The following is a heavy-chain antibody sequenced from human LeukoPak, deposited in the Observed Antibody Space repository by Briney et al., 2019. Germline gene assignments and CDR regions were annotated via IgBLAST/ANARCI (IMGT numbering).Heavy chain of an antibody. D-gene: IGHD5-18*01. J-gene: IGHJ3*02. V-gene: IGHV4-59*08. CDR1: GGSISSYY. Sequence: PSETLSLTCTVSGGSISSYYWSWIRQPPGKGLEWIGYIYYSGSTNYNPSLKSRVTISVDTSKNQFSLKLSSVTAADTAVYYCACGNLEPYSWSSFDIWGQGTMVTVSS. CDR2: IYYSGST. CDR3: ACGNLEPYSWSSFDI.